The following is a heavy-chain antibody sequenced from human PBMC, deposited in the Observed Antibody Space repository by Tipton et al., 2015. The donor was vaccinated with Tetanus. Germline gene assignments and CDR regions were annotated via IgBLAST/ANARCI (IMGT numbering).Heavy chain of an antibody. V-gene: IGHV1-46*01. CDR2: INPSGGST. D-gene: IGHD6-6*01. CDR1: GYTFTSYY. Sequence: QSGPEVKKPGASAKVSCKASGYTFTSYYMHWVRQAPGQGLEWMGIINPSGGSTSYAQKFQGRVTMTRDTSTSTVYMELSSLRSEDTAVYYCARSSIAGRWFDPWGQGTLVTVSS. CDR3: ARSSIAGRWFDP. J-gene: IGHJ5*02.